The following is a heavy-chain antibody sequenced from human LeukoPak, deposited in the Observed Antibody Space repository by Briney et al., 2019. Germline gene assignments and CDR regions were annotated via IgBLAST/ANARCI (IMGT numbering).Heavy chain of an antibody. D-gene: IGHD1-26*01. Sequence: GGSLRLSCAASGFTFSSYDMHWVRQATGKELEWVSAIGTAGDTYYPGSVKGRFTISRENAKNSLYLQMNSLRAGDTAVYYCARGGGRDAFDIWGQGTMVTVSS. CDR3: ARGGGRDAFDI. J-gene: IGHJ3*02. CDR1: GFTFSSYD. V-gene: IGHV3-13*01. CDR2: IGTAGDT.